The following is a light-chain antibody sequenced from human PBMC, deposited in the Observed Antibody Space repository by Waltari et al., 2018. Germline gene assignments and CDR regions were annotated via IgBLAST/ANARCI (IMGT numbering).Light chain of an antibody. CDR1: SGSTTRNY. CDR2: EDD. J-gene: IGLJ2*01. CDR3: QSYGDNYQLV. V-gene: IGLV6-57*03. Sequence: NFILTQPHSVPESPGNTVPLSCPLRSGSTTRNYVQWYQQRPGSAPTNVIYEDDQRPSGVHDRFSGSVDRSSNSVSLTISGLETEDEADYYCQSYGDNYQLVFGGGTKLTVL.